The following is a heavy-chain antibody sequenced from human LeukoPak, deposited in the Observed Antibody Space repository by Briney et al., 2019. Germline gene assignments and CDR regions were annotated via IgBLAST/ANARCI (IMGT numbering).Heavy chain of an antibody. CDR3: ASLGRLWFGELLYETGTEYYFDY. CDR2: IYHSGST. D-gene: IGHD3-10*01. Sequence: PSETLSLTCAVSGYSISSGYYWGWIRQPPGKGLEWIGSIYHSGSTYYNPSLKSRVTISVDTSKNQFSLKLSSVTAADTAVYYCASLGRLWFGELLYETGTEYYFDYWGQGTLVTVSS. J-gene: IGHJ4*02. CDR1: GYSISSGYY. V-gene: IGHV4-38-2*01.